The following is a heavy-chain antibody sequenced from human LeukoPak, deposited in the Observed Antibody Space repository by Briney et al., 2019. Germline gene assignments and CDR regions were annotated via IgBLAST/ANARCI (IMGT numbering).Heavy chain of an antibody. J-gene: IGHJ4*01. D-gene: IGHD5-18*01. CDR3: AGTAMVLDFDC. CDR2: INHSGSS. V-gene: IGHV4-34*01. Sequence: WETLTLTCAVYGGSFSGYYWSWIRQPPGKGLEWIGEINHSGSSNYNSFLKSRVTISVDTSKNQFSLKLSSVTAADTAVYYCAGTAMVLDFDCWGHGILVSVSS. CDR1: GGSFSGYY.